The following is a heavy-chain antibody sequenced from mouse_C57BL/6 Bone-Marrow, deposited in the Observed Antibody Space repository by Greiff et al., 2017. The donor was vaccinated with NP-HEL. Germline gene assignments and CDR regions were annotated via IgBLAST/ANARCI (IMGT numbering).Heavy chain of an antibody. CDR2: IYPGGGYT. Sequence: QVQLQQSGAELVRPGTSVKMSCKASGYTFTNYWIGWAKQRPGHGLEWIGDIYPGGGYTNYNEKFKGKATLTADKSSSTAYMQFSSLTSEDSSIYYCARSPYYYGSSYGYFDVWGTGTTVTVSS. CDR3: ARSPYYYGSSYGYFDV. CDR1: GYTFTNYW. J-gene: IGHJ1*03. D-gene: IGHD1-1*01. V-gene: IGHV1-63*01.